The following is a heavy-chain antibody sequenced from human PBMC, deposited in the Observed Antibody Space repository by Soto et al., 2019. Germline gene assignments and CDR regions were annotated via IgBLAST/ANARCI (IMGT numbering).Heavy chain of an antibody. CDR2: LYSGGST. CDR3: ARHRDAFSSTFDY. D-gene: IGHD3-3*02. Sequence: EVQLVETAGSLIQPGGSLRLSCAVSGFTVSTNYMNWVRQAPGKGLEWVSALYSGGSTYYADSVKGRFTISRDNSKNTLHLQMNSLRAEDTALYYCARHRDAFSSTFDYWGQGTLVTVSS. CDR1: GFTVSTNY. V-gene: IGHV3-53*02. J-gene: IGHJ4*02.